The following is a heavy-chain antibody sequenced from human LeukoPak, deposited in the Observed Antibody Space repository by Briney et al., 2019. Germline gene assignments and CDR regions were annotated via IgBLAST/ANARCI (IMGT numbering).Heavy chain of an antibody. CDR3: ARSAQDIIVVPSAPDY. J-gene: IGHJ4*02. D-gene: IGHD2-2*01. CDR1: GYTFTDYY. V-gene: IGHV1-2*06. Sequence: ASVKVSCKASGYTFTDYYMHWVRQAPGQGPEWMGRLNPNTGATDYAQKFQGRVTMTRDTSMRTAYMELSRLSSDDTAVYHCARSAQDIIVVPSAPDYWGQGTLVTVSS. CDR2: LNPNTGAT.